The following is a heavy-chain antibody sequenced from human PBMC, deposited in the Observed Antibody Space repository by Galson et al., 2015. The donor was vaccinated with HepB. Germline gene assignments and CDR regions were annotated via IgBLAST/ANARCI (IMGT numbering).Heavy chain of an antibody. CDR3: ARDGPTWVLWFGESRPFDP. CDR2: ISSSSSTI. J-gene: IGHJ5*02. CDR1: GFTFSSYS. V-gene: IGHV3-48*02. Sequence: SLRLSCAASGFTFSSYSMNWVRQAPGKGLEWVSYISSSSSTIYYADSVKGRFTISRDNAKNSLYLQMNSLRDEDTAVYYCARDGPTWVLWFGESRPFDPWGQGTLVTVSS. D-gene: IGHD3-10*01.